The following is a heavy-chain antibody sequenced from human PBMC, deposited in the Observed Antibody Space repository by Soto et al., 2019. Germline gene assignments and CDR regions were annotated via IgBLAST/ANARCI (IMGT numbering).Heavy chain of an antibody. CDR1: GFSLSTSGVG. J-gene: IGHJ4*02. D-gene: IGHD5-12*01. Sequence: ITLKESGPTLVKPTQTLTLTCTFSGFSLSTSGVGVGWIRQPPGKALEWLALIYWGDDKRYSPSLKSRLTIIKDTSKDQVVLTMTNMDPVDTATYYCAHRRSGYSGYAYFDYWGQGTLVTVSS. V-gene: IGHV2-5*02. CDR2: IYWGDDK. CDR3: AHRRSGYSGYAYFDY.